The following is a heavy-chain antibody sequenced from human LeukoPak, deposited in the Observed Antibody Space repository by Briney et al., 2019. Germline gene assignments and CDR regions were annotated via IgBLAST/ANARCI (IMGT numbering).Heavy chain of an antibody. V-gene: IGHV1-69*01. CDR3: ARGLSWWSTPSSSYYYRMDV. J-gene: IGHJ6*02. D-gene: IGHD2-15*01. CDR1: GGTLNNYA. Sequence: ASVKVSCKASGGTLNNYAISWVRQAPGQGLEWMGGIIPIFGTANYAQKFQGRITISADESTTTAYMELSSLRSDDTAVYYCARGLSWWSTPSSSYYYRMDVWGQGTTVTVSS. CDR2: IIPIFGTA.